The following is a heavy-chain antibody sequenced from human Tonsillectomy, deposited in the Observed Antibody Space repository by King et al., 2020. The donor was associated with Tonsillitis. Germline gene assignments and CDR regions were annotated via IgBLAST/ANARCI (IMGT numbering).Heavy chain of an antibody. D-gene: IGHD5-18*01. CDR1: GFTFSSYA. Sequence: VQLVESGGGLVQPGGSLRLSCAASGFTFSSYAMSWVRQAPGKGLEWVSTISGSGGITYYADSVKGRFTISRDNSKNTLYLQMNSLRAEDTAVYYCAKTGRGYSYAIDYWDQGTLVTVSS. V-gene: IGHV3-23*04. CDR3: AKTGRGYSYAIDY. J-gene: IGHJ4*02. CDR2: ISGSGGIT.